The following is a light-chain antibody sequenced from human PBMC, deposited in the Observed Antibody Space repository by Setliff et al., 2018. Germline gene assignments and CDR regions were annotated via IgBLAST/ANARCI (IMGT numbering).Light chain of an antibody. CDR2: DVS. CDR1: VDVVDR. V-gene: IGKV1-33*01. CDR3: QQYHNLPYT. Sequence: DIQMTQSPPSLSASVGDRVTITCQASVDVVDRLSWYQQKPGKAPKLLIYDVSNLERGVASRFSGSGSGTDFTFTISSLQPEDIGTYYCQQYHNLPYTFGQGTKVDIK. J-gene: IGKJ2*01.